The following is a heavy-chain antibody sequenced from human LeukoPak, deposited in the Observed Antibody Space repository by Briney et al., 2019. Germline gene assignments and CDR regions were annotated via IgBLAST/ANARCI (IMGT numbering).Heavy chain of an antibody. CDR3: ATPSTFGEKLDY. J-gene: IGHJ4*02. CDR1: GGTFSSYA. Sequence: ASVKVSCKASGGTFSSYAISWVRQAPGQGLEWVGRIIPILGIANYAQKFQGRVTITADKSTSTAYMELSSLRSEDTAVYYCATPSTFGEKLDYWGQGALVTVSS. D-gene: IGHD3-16*01. V-gene: IGHV1-69*04. CDR2: IIPILGIA.